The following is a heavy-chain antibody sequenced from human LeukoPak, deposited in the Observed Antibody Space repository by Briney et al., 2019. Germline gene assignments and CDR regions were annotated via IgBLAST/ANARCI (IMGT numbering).Heavy chain of an antibody. CDR1: GGSISSYY. J-gene: IGHJ6*02. V-gene: IGHV4-59*01. CDR2: IYYSGST. D-gene: IGHD6-13*01. CDR3: ARLVYSSSWYPIYYYYGMDV. Sequence: SETLSLTCTVSGGSISSYYWSWIRQPPGKGLERIGYIYYSGSTNYNPSLKSRVTISVDTSKNQFSLKLSSVTAADTAVYYCARLVYSSSWYPIYYYYGMDVWGQGTTVTVSS.